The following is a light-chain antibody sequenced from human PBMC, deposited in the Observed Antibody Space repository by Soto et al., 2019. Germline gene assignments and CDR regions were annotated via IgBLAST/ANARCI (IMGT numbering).Light chain of an antibody. CDR3: QQTFNTPWT. Sequence: DIQMTQSPSSLSASVGDSITITCRASQRISNFLNWYQHKPGKAPRLLIYGASTLPSGVPSRFSGSGSGTDFTLTIGSLQPEDFATYYCQQTFNTPWTFGQGTKVEIK. V-gene: IGKV1-39*01. J-gene: IGKJ1*01. CDR1: QRISNF. CDR2: GAS.